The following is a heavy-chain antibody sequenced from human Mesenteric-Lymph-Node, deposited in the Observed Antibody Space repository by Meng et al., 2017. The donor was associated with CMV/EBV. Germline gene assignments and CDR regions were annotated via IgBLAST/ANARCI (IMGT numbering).Heavy chain of an antibody. CDR3: AANPRYYYDSSGYYDSS. CDR1: GFTFSSYA. CDR2: IYSGGSST. J-gene: IGHJ4*02. V-gene: IGHV3-23*03. Sequence: GESLKISCAASGFTFSSYAMSWVRQAPGKGLEGVSVIYSGGSSTYYADSVKGRFTISRDNSKNTLYLQMNSLRAEDTAVYYCAANPRYYYDSSGYYDSSWGQGTLVTVSS. D-gene: IGHD3-22*01.